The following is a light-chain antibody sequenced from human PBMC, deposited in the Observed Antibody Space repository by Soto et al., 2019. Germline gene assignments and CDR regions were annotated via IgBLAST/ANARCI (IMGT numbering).Light chain of an antibody. CDR3: AEWDDSMNGRV. CDR2: YDD. J-gene: IGLJ2*01. CDR1: SSNIGNNA. Sequence: QSVLTQPPSVSEAPRQRVTISCSGSSSNIGNNAVNWYQQLPGKAPKLLIHYDDLLPSGVSDPFSGSKSGNSASLAISGGQSEDEADDYCAEWDDSMNGRVFGGGTKLTVL. V-gene: IGLV1-36*01.